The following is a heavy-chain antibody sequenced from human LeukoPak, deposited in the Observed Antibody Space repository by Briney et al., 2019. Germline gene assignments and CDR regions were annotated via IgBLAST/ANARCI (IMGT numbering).Heavy chain of an antibody. J-gene: IGHJ4*02. Sequence: GGSLRLSCVDSAFSVGSNFMSWVRQAPGKGLEWVSVIYTGGSTYSADSVKGRFTISRDNSKNTLYLQMNSLRAEDTAVYYCAKGVGSSGPFDYWGQGTLVTVSS. CDR3: AKGVGSSGPFDY. CDR1: AFSVGSNF. V-gene: IGHV3-53*01. D-gene: IGHD3-22*01. CDR2: IYTGGST.